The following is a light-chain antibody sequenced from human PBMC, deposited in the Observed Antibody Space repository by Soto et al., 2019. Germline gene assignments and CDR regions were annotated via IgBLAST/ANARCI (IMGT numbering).Light chain of an antibody. V-gene: IGKV1-9*01. CDR2: GAS. CDR3: QQLNSFPIP. J-gene: IGKJ3*01. Sequence: IQLTQSPSSLSASVGDRVTITCRASQGISSFLAWYQQKPGKAPKLLIYGASTLQSGVPSRFSGSGSGTDLTLTNGSLQPEDFATYYCQQLNSFPIPFGPGTKVYIK. CDR1: QGISSF.